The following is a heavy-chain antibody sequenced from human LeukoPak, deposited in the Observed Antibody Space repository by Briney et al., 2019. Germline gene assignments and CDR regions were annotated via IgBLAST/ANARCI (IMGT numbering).Heavy chain of an antibody. J-gene: IGHJ5*01. CDR2: FHPEHGKT. D-gene: IGHD2-2*01. CDR3: AADSAVPAGPNSENWFDS. V-gene: IGHV1-24*01. CDR1: GDTLIELP. Sequence: GASVKVSCKVSGDTLIELPMHWVRQAPGKGLEWMGGFHPEHGKTVYAQKFQGRVTMTEDTSTDTAYMELSGLRSEDTAVYYCAADSAVPAGPNSENWFDSWGQGTLVTVSS.